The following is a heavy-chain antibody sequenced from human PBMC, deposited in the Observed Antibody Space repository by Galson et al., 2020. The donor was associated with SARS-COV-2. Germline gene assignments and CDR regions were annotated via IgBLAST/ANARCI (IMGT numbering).Heavy chain of an antibody. Sequence: GGSLRLSCAASGFTFSSYAMHWVRQAPGKGLEWVAVISYDGSNKYYADSVKGRFTISRDNSKNTLYLQMNSLRAEDTAVYYCARPYSGSYRGYFDYWGQGTLVTVSS. V-gene: IGHV3-30*04. CDR3: ARPYSGSYRGYFDY. CDR1: GFTFSSYA. CDR2: ISYDGSNK. D-gene: IGHD1-26*01. J-gene: IGHJ4*02.